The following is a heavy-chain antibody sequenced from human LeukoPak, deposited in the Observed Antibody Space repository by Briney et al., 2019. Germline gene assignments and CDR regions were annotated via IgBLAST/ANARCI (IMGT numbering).Heavy chain of an antibody. Sequence: ASVKVSCKASGYTFTSYDINWVRQATGQGLEWMGWMNPNSGNTGYAQKFQGRVTITRNTSISTAYMELSSLRSEDTAVYYCARGTMVRGANWFDPWGQGTLVTVSS. J-gene: IGHJ5*02. CDR2: MNPNSGNT. CDR3: ARGTMVRGANWFDP. V-gene: IGHV1-8*03. D-gene: IGHD3-10*01. CDR1: GYTFTSYD.